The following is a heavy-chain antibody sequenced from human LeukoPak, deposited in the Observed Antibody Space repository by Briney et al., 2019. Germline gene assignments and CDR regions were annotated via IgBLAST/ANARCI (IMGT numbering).Heavy chain of an antibody. CDR1: GGSISSYY. J-gene: IGHJ6*03. CDR2: IYYSGST. V-gene: IGHV4-59*12. Sequence: SETLSLTCTVSGGSISSYYWSWIRQPPGKGLEWIGYIYYSGSTNYNPSLKSRVTISVDTSKNQFSLKLSSVTAADTAVYYCAREGPYYDILTGPHYYYYYMDVWGKGTTVTVSS. CDR3: AREGPYYDILTGPHYYYYYMDV. D-gene: IGHD3-9*01.